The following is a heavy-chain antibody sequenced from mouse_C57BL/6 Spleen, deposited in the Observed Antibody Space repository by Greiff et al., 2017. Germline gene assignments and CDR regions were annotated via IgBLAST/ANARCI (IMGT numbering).Heavy chain of an antibody. CDR2: ISNGGGST. CDR1: GFTFSDYY. J-gene: IGHJ1*03. Sequence: EVKLVESGGGLVQPGGSLKLSCAASGFTFSDYYMYWVRQTPEKRLEWVAYISNGGGSTYYPDTVKGRFTISRDNAKNTLYLQMSRLKSEDTAMYYCARHETYHGVFDVWGTGTTVTVSS. D-gene: IGHD5-1*01. V-gene: IGHV5-12*01. CDR3: ARHETYHGVFDV.